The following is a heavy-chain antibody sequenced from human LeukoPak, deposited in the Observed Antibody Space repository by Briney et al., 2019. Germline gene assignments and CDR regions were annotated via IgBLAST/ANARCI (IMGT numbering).Heavy chain of an antibody. CDR2: ISAYNGNT. CDR1: GYTFTSYG. D-gene: IGHD1-26*01. Sequence: ASVKVSCKASGYTFTSYGIIWVRQAPGQGLEWMGWISAYNGNTNYAQKLQGRVTMTTDTSTSTVYMELRSLRSDDTAVYYCAREGIVGATETFDYWGQGTLVTVSS. J-gene: IGHJ4*02. V-gene: IGHV1-18*01. CDR3: AREGIVGATETFDY.